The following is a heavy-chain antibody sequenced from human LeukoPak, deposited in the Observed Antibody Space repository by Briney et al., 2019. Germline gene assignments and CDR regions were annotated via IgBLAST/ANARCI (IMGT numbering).Heavy chain of an antibody. CDR1: GGSISSSSYY. J-gene: IGHJ6*02. CDR2: IYYSGST. V-gene: IGHV4-39*02. Sequence: SETLSLTCTVSGGSISSSSYYWGWIRQPPGKGLEWIGSIYYSGSTYYNPSLKSRVTISVDTSKNQFSLKLSSVTAADTAGYYCARERGERYCGSTSCYYSYNYYGMDVWAKGPRSPSP. D-gene: IGHD2-2*01. CDR3: ARERGERYCGSTSCYYSYNYYGMDV.